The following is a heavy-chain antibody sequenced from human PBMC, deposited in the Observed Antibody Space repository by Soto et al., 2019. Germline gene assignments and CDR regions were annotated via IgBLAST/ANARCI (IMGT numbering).Heavy chain of an antibody. CDR1: GFTFSDYY. Sequence: QVQLVESGGGLVKPGGSLRLSCAASGFTFSDYYMSWIRQAPGKGLEWVSDISSSSSYTNYADSVKGQVTIPRDNAKNCLYLQINSLRAEDTAVYYCARDLSDGYLDCWGQGNLVTVSS. V-gene: IGHV3-11*06. CDR3: ARDLSDGYLDC. CDR2: ISSSSSYT. J-gene: IGHJ4*02.